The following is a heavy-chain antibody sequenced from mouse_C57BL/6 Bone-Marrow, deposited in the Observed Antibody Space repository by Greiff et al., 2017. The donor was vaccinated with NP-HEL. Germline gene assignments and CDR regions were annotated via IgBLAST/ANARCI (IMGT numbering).Heavy chain of an antibody. CDR2: INYDGSST. D-gene: IGHD2-1*01. J-gene: IGHJ1*03. CDR1: GFTFSDYY. Sequence: EVQRVESEGGLVQPGSSMKLSCTASGFTFSDYYMAWVRQVPEKGLEWVANINYDGSSTYYLDSLKSRFIISIDNAKNILYLQMSSLKSEDTATYYCARDYYGNYAWYFDVWGTGTTVTVSS. V-gene: IGHV5-16*01. CDR3: ARDYYGNYAWYFDV.